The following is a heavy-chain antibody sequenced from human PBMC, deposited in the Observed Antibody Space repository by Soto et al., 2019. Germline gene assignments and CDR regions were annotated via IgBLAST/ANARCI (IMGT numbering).Heavy chain of an antibody. Sequence: GGSMRLSCAASGVTFSDYYMSWIRQDPGKGLGWVSYISSSSSYTNYADSVKGRFTISRDNAKNSLYLQMNSLRAEDTAVYYCARDDAVYYDSSHDYGMDVWGQGTTVTVS. V-gene: IGHV3-11*06. CDR2: ISSSSSYT. CDR3: ARDDAVYYDSSHDYGMDV. J-gene: IGHJ6*02. CDR1: GVTFSDYY. D-gene: IGHD3-22*01.